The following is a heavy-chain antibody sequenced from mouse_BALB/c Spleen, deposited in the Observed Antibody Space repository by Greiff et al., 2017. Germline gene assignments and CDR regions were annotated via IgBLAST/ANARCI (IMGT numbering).Heavy chain of an antibody. J-gene: IGHJ1*01. Sequence: QVQLQQSGPGLVQPSQSLSITCTVSGFSLTSYGVHWVRQSPGKGLEWLGVIWSGGSTDYNAAFISRLSISKDNSKSQVFFKMNSLQANDTAIYYCAREGLRLRYFDVWGAGTTVTVSS. V-gene: IGHV2-2*02. D-gene: IGHD1-2*01. CDR2: IWSGGST. CDR1: GFSLTSYG. CDR3: AREGLRLRYFDV.